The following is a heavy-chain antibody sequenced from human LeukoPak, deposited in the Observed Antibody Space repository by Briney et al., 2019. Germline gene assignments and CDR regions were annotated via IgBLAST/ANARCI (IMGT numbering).Heavy chain of an antibody. Sequence: GGSLRLSCAASGFTFSSYAMSWVRQAPGKGLEWVSAISGSGGSTYYVDCVKGRFTIYRDNSKNTLYLQMNSLRAEDTAIYYCAKGGYCSSPSCYNRYFDYWGQGTLVTVSS. D-gene: IGHD2-2*02. J-gene: IGHJ4*02. CDR1: GFTFSSYA. V-gene: IGHV3-23*01. CDR3: AKGGYCSSPSCYNRYFDY. CDR2: ISGSGGST.